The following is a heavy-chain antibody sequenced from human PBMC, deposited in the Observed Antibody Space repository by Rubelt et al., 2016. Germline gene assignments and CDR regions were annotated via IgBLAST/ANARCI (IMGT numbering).Heavy chain of an antibody. CDR2: IWYDGSNK. CDR3: ARDAKVATIFPYYYYGMDV. CDR1: GFTFSSYG. Sequence: QVQLVESGGGVVQPGRSLRLSCAASGFTFSSYGMHWVRQAPGKGLEWVAVIWYDGSNKYYADSVKGRFTISRDNSKNTLYLQMNSLRAEDKAVDYCARDAKVATIFPYYYYGMDVWGQGTTVTVSS. D-gene: IGHD5-12*01. J-gene: IGHJ6*02. V-gene: IGHV3-33*01.